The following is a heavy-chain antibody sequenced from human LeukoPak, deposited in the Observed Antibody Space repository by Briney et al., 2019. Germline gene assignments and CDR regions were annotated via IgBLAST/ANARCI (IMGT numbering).Heavy chain of an antibody. CDR2: ISHSGST. CDR1: GYSISSGYY. J-gene: IGHJ4*02. Sequence: SETLSLTCTVSGYSISSGYYWGWIRQPPGKGLEWIATISHSGSTYYNPSLKSQVTISVDTSKNQLSLKLSSVTAADTAVYYCARVNYDILTGYLTPLWYWGQGTLVTVSS. D-gene: IGHD3-9*01. V-gene: IGHV4-38-2*02. CDR3: ARVNYDILTGYLTPLWY.